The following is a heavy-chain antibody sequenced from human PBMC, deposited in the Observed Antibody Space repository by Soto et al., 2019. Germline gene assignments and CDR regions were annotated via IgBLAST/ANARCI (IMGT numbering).Heavy chain of an antibody. CDR2: IFYSGST. CDR1: GGSISNYY. J-gene: IGHJ5*02. V-gene: IGHV4-59*01. D-gene: IGHD5-18*01. CDR3: AKDSGYNYGYFRWFDP. Sequence: SETLSLTCTVSGGSISNYYWSWIRQPPGRGLEWIGHIFYSGSTNYNPALKSRVTISVDTSKSQFSLKLSSVTAADTAVYYCAKDSGYNYGYFRWFDPWGQGTLVPVSP.